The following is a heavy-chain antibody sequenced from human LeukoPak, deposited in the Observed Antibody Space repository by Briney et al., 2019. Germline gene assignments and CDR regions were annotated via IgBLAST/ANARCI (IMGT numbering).Heavy chain of an antibody. J-gene: IGHJ3*02. CDR1: RFTFSSYV. CDR2: ISSSSSYI. V-gene: IGHV3-21*01. CDR3: ARDSGNYLDAFDI. D-gene: IGHD1-7*01. Sequence: GGSLRLSCAASRFTFSSYVMKWVRQVPGKGLEWVSSISSSSSYIYYADSVKGRFTISRDNAKNSLYLQMNSLRAEDTAVYYCARDSGNYLDAFDIWGQGTMVTVSS.